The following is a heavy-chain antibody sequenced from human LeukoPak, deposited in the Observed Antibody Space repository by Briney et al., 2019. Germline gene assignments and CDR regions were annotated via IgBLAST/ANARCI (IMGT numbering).Heavy chain of an antibody. V-gene: IGHV3-7*03. CDR2: IKQDESEE. Sequence: GGSLRLSCAASGFTFNHHWMSWVRQAPGKGLEWVANIKQDESEEYYADSVKGRFTISGDNAKNSLYLQMNSLRPEDSAMYYCASGAVAGTTDWGQGTLVTVSS. D-gene: IGHD6-19*01. CDR3: ASGAVAGTTD. CDR1: GFTFNHHW. J-gene: IGHJ4*02.